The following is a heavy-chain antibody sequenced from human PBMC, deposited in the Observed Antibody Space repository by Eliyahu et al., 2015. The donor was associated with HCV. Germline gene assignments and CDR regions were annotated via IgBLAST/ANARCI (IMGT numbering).Heavy chain of an antibody. CDR2: IKSKTDGGTT. V-gene: IGHV3-15*01. J-gene: IGHJ6*02. Sequence: EVQLVESGGGLVKPGGSLRLSCAAXGFTFSNAXMXWXRQAPGKGLEWVGRIKSKTDGGTTDYAAPVKGRFTISRDDSKNTLYLQMNSLKTEDTAVYYCTTTVLLSGYDTYYYYYGMDVWGQGTTVTVSS. D-gene: IGHD5-12*01. CDR3: TTTVLLSGYDTYYYYYGMDV. CDR1: GFTFSNAX.